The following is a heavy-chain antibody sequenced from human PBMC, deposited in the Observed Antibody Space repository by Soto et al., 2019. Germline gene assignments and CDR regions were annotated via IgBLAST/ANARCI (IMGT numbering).Heavy chain of an antibody. J-gene: IGHJ4*02. Sequence: SETLSLTCTVSGGSISSYYWSWIRQPPGKGLEWIGYIYYSGSTNYNPSLKSRVTISVDTYKNQFSLKLSSVTAADTAVYYCARGSIAAAGSFDYWGQGTLVTVSS. CDR1: GGSISSYY. CDR2: IYYSGST. D-gene: IGHD6-13*01. V-gene: IGHV4-59*01. CDR3: ARGSIAAAGSFDY.